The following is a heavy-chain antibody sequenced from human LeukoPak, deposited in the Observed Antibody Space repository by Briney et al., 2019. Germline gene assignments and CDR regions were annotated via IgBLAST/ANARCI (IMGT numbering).Heavy chain of an antibody. D-gene: IGHD5-24*01. V-gene: IGHV4-59*01. J-gene: IGHJ4*02. CDR1: GGSISSYY. CDR3: ARGQRGEMATILPDY. Sequence: SETLSLTCTVSGGSISSYYWSWIRQPPGKGLELIGYIYYSGSTNYNPSLKSRVTISVDTSKNQFSLKLSSVTAADTAVYYCARGQRGEMATILPDYWGQGTLVTVSS. CDR2: IYYSGST.